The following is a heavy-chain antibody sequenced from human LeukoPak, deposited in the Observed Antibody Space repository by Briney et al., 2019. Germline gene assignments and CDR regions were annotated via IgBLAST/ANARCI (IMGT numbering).Heavy chain of an antibody. V-gene: IGHV1-2*02. Sequence: GASVKVSCKASGYTFIDYYIHWVRQAPGQGLEWMGWINPNSGGTNYTQKFQGRVTMTRDTSISTAYLGLNRLTSDDTAVYYCARVLARYGNLDYWGQGILVTVSS. D-gene: IGHD1-14*01. CDR3: ARVLARYGNLDY. CDR1: GYTFIDYY. J-gene: IGHJ4*02. CDR2: INPNSGGT.